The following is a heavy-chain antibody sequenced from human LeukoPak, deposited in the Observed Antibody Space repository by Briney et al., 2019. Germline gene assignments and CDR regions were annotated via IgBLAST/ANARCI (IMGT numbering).Heavy chain of an antibody. CDR1: GGSISSYY. CDR3: ARDRILYY. V-gene: IGHV4-59*01. CDR2: IYYSGST. D-gene: IGHD3-3*02. Sequence: KPSETLSLTCTVSGGSISSYYWSWIRQPPGKGLEWIGYIYYSGSTNYNPSLKCRVTISVDTSKNQFSVKLSAVTAADTAVYYCARDRILYYWGQGTLVTVSS. J-gene: IGHJ4*02.